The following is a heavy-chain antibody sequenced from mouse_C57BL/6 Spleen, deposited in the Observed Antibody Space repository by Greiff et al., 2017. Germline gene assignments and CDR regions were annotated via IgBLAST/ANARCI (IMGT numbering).Heavy chain of an antibody. D-gene: IGHD2-2*01. CDR2: INPNYGTT. Sequence: EVKLVESGPELVKPGASVKISCKASGYSFTDYNMNWVKQSNGKSLEWIGVINPNYGTTSYNQKFKGKATLTVDQSSSTAYMQLNSLTSEDSAVXYCARGGWLRRDNYFDYWGQGTTLTVSS. CDR3: ARGGWLRRDNYFDY. CDR1: GYSFTDYN. J-gene: IGHJ2*01. V-gene: IGHV1-39*01.